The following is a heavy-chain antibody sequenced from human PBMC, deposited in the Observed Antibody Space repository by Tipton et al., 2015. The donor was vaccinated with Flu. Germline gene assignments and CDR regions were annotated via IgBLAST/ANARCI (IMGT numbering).Heavy chain of an antibody. CDR1: GFALSSYW. V-gene: IGHV3-74*01. CDR2: INRDGSTI. Sequence: SLRLSCAASGFALSSYWMHWVRQAPGKGLVWVSRINRDGSTINHADSVKGRFTISRDNAKNTLYLQMNSLRVEDTAVYYCARDMVGADDYWGQGILVTVSS. J-gene: IGHJ4*02. D-gene: IGHD1-26*01. CDR3: ARDMVGADDY.